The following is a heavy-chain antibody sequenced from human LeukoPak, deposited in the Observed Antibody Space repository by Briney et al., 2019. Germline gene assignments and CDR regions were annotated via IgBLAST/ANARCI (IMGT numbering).Heavy chain of an antibody. CDR2: ISFDGIGK. CDR3: AKVRPVVEDYYYYALDV. J-gene: IGHJ6*02. Sequence: GGSLRLSCAASEFTFSTFGVHWVRQAPGKGLEWVALISFDGIGKYYADSVRGRFTISRDNSKDTLYLQMNSLRAEDTAMYYCAKVRPVVEDYYYYALDVWGQGTTVTVSS. CDR1: EFTFSTFG. D-gene: IGHD3-22*01. V-gene: IGHV3-30*18.